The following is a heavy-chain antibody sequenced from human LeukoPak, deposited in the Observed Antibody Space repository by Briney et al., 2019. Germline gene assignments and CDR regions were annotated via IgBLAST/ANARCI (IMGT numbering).Heavy chain of an antibody. CDR3: ARHSRDYGDY. J-gene: IGHJ4*02. CDR1: GGSISSSSYY. Sequence: SETLSLTCTVSGGSISSSSYYWGWIRQPPGKGLEWIGSIYYSGSTYYNPSLKSRVTISVDTSKNQFSLKLSSVTAADTAVYYRARHSRDYGDYWGQGTLVTVSS. V-gene: IGHV4-39*01. D-gene: IGHD2-2*01. CDR2: IYYSGST.